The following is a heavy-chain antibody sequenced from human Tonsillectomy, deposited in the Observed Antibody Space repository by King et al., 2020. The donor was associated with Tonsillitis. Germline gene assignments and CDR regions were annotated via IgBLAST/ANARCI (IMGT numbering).Heavy chain of an antibody. CDR3: ARDVEAYCSGGSCYYNGMDV. Sequence: QLQESGPGLVNPSQTLSLTCAVSGGSISSGGYSWSWIRQPPGKGLEWIGDIYYSGDTYYNPSLKHRVTISVDTSKNQFSLKVSSVTAADTAVYYCARDVEAYCSGGSCYYNGMDVWGQGTTVTVSS. D-gene: IGHD2-15*01. J-gene: IGHJ6*02. V-gene: IGHV4-30-4*07. CDR2: IYYSGDT. CDR1: GGSISSGGYS.